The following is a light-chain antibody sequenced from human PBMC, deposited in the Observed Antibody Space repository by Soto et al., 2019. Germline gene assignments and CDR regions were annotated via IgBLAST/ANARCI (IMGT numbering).Light chain of an antibody. J-gene: IGLJ1*01. CDR1: KSDIGVYDF. V-gene: IGLV2-8*01. Sequence: QSALTQPPSASGSPGQSVTISCTGTKSDIGVYDFVSWYQHHPGKAPRLIIYEVVQRPSGVPDRFSGSKSGNTASLTVSGLQVADEADYFCKSYAGSNTYVFGSGTKVTVL. CDR2: EVV. CDR3: KSYAGSNTYV.